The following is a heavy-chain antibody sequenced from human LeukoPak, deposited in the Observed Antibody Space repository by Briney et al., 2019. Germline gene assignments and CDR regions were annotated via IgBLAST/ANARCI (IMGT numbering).Heavy chain of an antibody. CDR2: IQYSGNT. Sequence: PSETLSLTCTVSGGSISTYYWSWIRQSPGKGLEWIGFIQYSGNTKSNPSLKGRVTISLDMSKNQFSLSLTSVTAADTAVYYCARETSNWALDYWGQGTLVTVSS. V-gene: IGHV4-59*01. CDR1: GGSISTYY. D-gene: IGHD4-11*01. CDR3: ARETSNWALDY. J-gene: IGHJ4*02.